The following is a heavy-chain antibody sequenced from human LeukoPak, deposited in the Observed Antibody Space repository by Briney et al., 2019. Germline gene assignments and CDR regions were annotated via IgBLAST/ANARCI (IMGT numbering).Heavy chain of an antibody. CDR1: GGSISSSSYY. CDR3: ARDRFSSSSSYYYYYMDV. D-gene: IGHD6-6*01. V-gene: IGHV4-39*07. J-gene: IGHJ6*03. Sequence: SETLSLTCTVSGGSISSSSYYWGWIRQPPGKGLEWIGSIYYSGSTYYNPSLKSRVTISVDTSKNQFSLKLSSVTAADTAVYYCARDRFSSSSSYYYYYMDVWGKGTTVTVSS. CDR2: IYYSGST.